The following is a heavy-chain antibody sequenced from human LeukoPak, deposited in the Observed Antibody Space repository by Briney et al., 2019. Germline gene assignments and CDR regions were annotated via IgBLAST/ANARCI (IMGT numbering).Heavy chain of an antibody. V-gene: IGHV1-2*02. CDR3: ARLTGGSREIIDY. D-gene: IGHD1-26*01. CDR1: GYTFTGYY. CDR2: INPNSGGT. J-gene: IGHJ4*02. Sequence: GASVKVSCKASGYTFTGYYMHWVRQAPGQGLEWMGWINPNSGGTNYAQKFQGRVTMTRDTSISTAYMELSRLRSDDTAVYYCARLTGGSREIIDYWGQGTLATVSS.